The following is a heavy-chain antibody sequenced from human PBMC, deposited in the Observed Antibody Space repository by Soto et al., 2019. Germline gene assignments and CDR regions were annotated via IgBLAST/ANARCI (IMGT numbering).Heavy chain of an antibody. V-gene: IGHV3-74*01. CDR1: GFTFSSHW. CDR3: ARSIDGYNFVGDC. Sequence: EVQLVESGAGLAQPGGFLRLSCSASGFTFSSHWIHWVRQAPGKGLVWVTRINGDGRSTSYADSVKGRFTISRDNAKITLYLQMNSLRVEDTALYYCARSIDGYNFVGDCLGQGALVTVSS. J-gene: IGHJ4*02. D-gene: IGHD5-12*01. CDR2: INGDGRST.